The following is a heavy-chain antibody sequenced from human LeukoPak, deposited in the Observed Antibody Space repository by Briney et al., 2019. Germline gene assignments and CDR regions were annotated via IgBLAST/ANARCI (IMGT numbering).Heavy chain of an antibody. Sequence: QSGGSLRLSCAVSGFTFSNYAMSWVRQAPGKGLEWVSAISGSGGGSFGGTTYHADSVKGRFTISRDNAKNSLYLQMNSLRAEDTAVYYCARGLFIAAAGFDYWGQGTLVTVSS. D-gene: IGHD6-13*01. J-gene: IGHJ4*02. CDR2: ISGSGGGSFGGTT. CDR3: ARGLFIAAAGFDY. CDR1: GFTFSNYA. V-gene: IGHV3-23*01.